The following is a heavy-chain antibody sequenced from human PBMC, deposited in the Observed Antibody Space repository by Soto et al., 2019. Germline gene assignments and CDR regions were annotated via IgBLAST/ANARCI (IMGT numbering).Heavy chain of an antibody. J-gene: IGHJ6*02. V-gene: IGHV4-39*01. CDR2: IYYSGNT. CDR3: ARVHQYSSSWGRIYYYYGMDV. D-gene: IGHD6-13*01. CDR1: GGSISSSSYY. Sequence: SETLSLTCSVSGGSISSSSYYWGWIRQPPGKGLEWIGSIYYSGNTYYNPSLKSRVTISVDTSKNQFSLKLSSVTAADTAVYYCARVHQYSSSWGRIYYYYGMDVWGQGTTVTVSS.